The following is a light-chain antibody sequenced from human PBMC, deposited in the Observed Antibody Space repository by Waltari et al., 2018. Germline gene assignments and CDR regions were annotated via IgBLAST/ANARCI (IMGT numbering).Light chain of an antibody. Sequence: QLVLTQSPSASASLGASVKLTCTRSSGHSGNIIAWHQQQPAKGPRFLMKVNSDGSHTKGDEIPDRFSGSSSGADRYLTISSVQSEDEADYYCQTGGHGTWVFGGGTKLTVL. J-gene: IGLJ3*02. CDR1: SGHSGNI. CDR2: VNSDGSH. V-gene: IGLV4-69*01. CDR3: QTGGHGTWV.